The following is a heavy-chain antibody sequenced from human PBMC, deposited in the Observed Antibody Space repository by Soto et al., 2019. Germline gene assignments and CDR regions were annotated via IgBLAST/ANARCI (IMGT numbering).Heavy chain of an antibody. CDR2: ISYDGSNK. CDR3: AKDAPPKQQLDGRIDY. J-gene: IGHJ4*02. CDR1: GFTFSNYG. D-gene: IGHD6-13*01. V-gene: IGHV3-30*18. Sequence: QVQLVESGGGVVQPGRSLRLSCAASGFTFSNYGMHWVRQAPGKGLEWVAVISYDGSNKYYADSVKGRFTISRDNSKNTLYLQMNSLRPEDTAVYYCAKDAPPKQQLDGRIDYWGQGTLVTVSS.